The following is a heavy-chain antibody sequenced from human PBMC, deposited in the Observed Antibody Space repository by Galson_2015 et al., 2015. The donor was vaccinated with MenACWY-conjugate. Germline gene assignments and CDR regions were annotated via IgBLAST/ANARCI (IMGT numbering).Heavy chain of an antibody. J-gene: IGHJ3*02. CDR2: ISSSSSTI. CDR1: GFTFSSYR. CDR3: ARGNSQWLHLINAFEI. Sequence: SLRLSCAASGFTFSSYRMNWVRQAPGKGLEWVSYISSSSSTIYYADSVKGRFTISRDNAKNSLYLQMNSLRAEDTAVYYCARGNSQWLHLINAFEIWGQGTMVTVPS. V-gene: IGHV3-48*01. D-gene: IGHD5-12*01.